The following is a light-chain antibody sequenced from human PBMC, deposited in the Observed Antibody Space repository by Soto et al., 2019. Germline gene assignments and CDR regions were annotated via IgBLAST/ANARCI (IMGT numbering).Light chain of an antibody. Sequence: EIVMTQSPATLSVSPGERATLSCRASQSVSSNLAWYQQNPGQAPRLLIYGASTRATGIPARFSASGSGTEFPLTISSLQSEDFAVYYCQQYNNWLRTFGQGTKLDI. J-gene: IGKJ1*01. CDR1: QSVSSN. CDR3: QQYNNWLRT. V-gene: IGKV3-15*01. CDR2: GAS.